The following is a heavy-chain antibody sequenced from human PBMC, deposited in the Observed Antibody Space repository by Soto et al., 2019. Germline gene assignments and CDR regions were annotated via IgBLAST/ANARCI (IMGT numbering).Heavy chain of an antibody. J-gene: IGHJ4*02. Sequence: SETLSLTCTVSGGSITSYYWSWIRQPPGKGLEWIGYIYYSGRTNYNPSLKSRVTISVDTSKNQFSRKLSSVTAADTAVYYCARLDRSGSYYWGQGTLVTVSS. CDR2: IYYSGRT. CDR1: GGSITSYY. CDR3: ARLDRSGSYY. V-gene: IGHV4-59*08. D-gene: IGHD3-10*01.